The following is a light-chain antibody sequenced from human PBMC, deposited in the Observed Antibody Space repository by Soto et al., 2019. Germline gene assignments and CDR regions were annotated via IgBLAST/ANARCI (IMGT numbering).Light chain of an antibody. Sequence: EIVLTQSPATLSLSPGERATLSCRASQSINNYLAWYQQKPGQAPRLLIYDASNRATGIPARFSGSASGTDFTLIISSLEPEDFAIYYCQHSGNRPRLIFGGGTKVEIQ. CDR3: QHSGNRPRLI. CDR1: QSINNY. V-gene: IGKV3-11*01. J-gene: IGKJ4*01. CDR2: DAS.